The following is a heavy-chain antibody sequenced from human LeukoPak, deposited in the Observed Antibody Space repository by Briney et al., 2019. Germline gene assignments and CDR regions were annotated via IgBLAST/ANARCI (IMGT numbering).Heavy chain of an antibody. CDR2: IKGDGSST. CDR1: GFTFSDYW. D-gene: IGHD2-15*01. Sequence: PGGSLRLSCAASGFTFSDYWMHWVRQAPGTGLVWVSDIKGDGSSTRYADSVKGRFTISRDNAKNSLFLQMNSLRAEDTAIYYCTTDTWYSAGHWGQGTLVTVSS. CDR3: TTDTWYSAGH. J-gene: IGHJ4*02. V-gene: IGHV3-74*01.